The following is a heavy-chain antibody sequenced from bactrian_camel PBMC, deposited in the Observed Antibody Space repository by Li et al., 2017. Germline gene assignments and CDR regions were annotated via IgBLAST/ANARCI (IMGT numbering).Heavy chain of an antibody. J-gene: IGHJ6*01. CDR1: GYTYNRNC. V-gene: IGHV3S25*01. CDR3: VRDWGYADRWYVALGY. Sequence: QLVESGGGSVQAGGSLRLSCAASGYTYNRNCMAWFRQAPGKGLEWVSAMAGSGVAYYAESAKGRFTLSRDNAKNTVYLQMNSLKPEDTAVYYCVRDWGYADRWYVALGYWTQGTQVTVS. D-gene: IGHD6*01. CDR2: MAGSGVA.